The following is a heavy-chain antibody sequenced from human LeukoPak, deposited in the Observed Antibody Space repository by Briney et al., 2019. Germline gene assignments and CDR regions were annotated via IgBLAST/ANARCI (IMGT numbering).Heavy chain of an antibody. Sequence: GGSLRLSCAASGFTFSSYSMNWVRQAPGKGLEWVSSISSSSSYIYYADSVKGRFTISRDNAKNSLYLQMNSLRAEDTAVYYCARDRENYYDSSGYLDYWGQGTLVTVSS. CDR1: GFTFSSYS. D-gene: IGHD3-22*01. CDR2: ISSSSSYI. J-gene: IGHJ4*02. CDR3: ARDRENYYDSSGYLDY. V-gene: IGHV3-21*01.